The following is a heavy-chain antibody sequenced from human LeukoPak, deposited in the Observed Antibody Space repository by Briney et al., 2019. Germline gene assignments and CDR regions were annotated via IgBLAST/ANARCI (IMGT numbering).Heavy chain of an antibody. Sequence: GGSLRLSCAASGFTFSGSAIHWVRQASGKGLEWVGRIRSKANSYATAYAASVKGRFTISRDDSKNTAYLQMNSLKTEDTAVYYCVLNYYDSSGYQPSFDYWGQGTLVTVSS. CDR3: VLNYYDSSGYQPSFDY. CDR2: IRSKANSYAT. D-gene: IGHD3-22*01. V-gene: IGHV3-73*01. J-gene: IGHJ4*02. CDR1: GFTFSGSA.